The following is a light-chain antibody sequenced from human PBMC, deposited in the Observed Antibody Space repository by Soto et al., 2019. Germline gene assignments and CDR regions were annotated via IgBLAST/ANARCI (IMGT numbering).Light chain of an antibody. CDR3: QQYNTYPWT. Sequence: DIQMTQSPSTLSASVGDTVTITCRASQSISNWLAWYQQRPGKAPNLLIYKASSLEGGVPSRFSGSGSGTEFTLTISSLQPDDFATYYCQQYNTYPWTFGQGTRVE. CDR1: QSISNW. CDR2: KAS. J-gene: IGKJ1*01. V-gene: IGKV1-5*03.